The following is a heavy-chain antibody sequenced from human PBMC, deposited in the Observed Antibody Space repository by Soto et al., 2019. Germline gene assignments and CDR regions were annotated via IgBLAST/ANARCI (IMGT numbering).Heavy chain of an antibody. J-gene: IGHJ4*02. CDR2: IYYSGST. V-gene: IGHV4-31*03. D-gene: IGHD3-10*01. CDR1: GGSISSGGYY. Sequence: PSETLSLTCTVSGGSISSGGYYWSWIRQHPGKGLEWIGYIYYSGSTYYNPSLKSRVTISADTSKNQFSLKLSSVTAADTAVYYCAGVWFGEKQEWGQGTLVTVSS. CDR3: AGVWFGEKQE.